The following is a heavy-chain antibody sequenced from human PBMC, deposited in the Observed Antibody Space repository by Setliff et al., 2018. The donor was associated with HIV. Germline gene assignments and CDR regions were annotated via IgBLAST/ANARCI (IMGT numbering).Heavy chain of an antibody. CDR1: GLSLSTSGAG. Sequence: SGPTLVNPTQTLTLTCTFSGLSLSTSGAGVGWIRQSPGKALEWLAFIYWNNNKHYSTSLKSRLTVTKDTSKNRVVFTMTNMDPVDTATYYCAYSGRQLRGPYFDFWGQGTPVT. CDR3: AYSGRQLRGPYFDF. V-gene: IGHV2-5*01. D-gene: IGHD1-1*01. CDR2: IYWNNNK. J-gene: IGHJ4*02.